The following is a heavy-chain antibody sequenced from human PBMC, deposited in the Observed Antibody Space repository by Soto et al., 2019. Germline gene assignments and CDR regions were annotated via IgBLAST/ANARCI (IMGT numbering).Heavy chain of an antibody. CDR3: AALEGXCSGXXXDGXYAMDV. Sequence: EVQLLESGGGLVQPGGSLRLSCAASGFTFSTYAMSWVRQAPGKGLEWVSAIGRNGDSTYYADSVKGRFTISRDNSKNTLYLQMNSLRAEDTAVYYCAALEGXCSGXXXDGXYAMDVWGQGTTVTVSS. CDR2: IGRNGDST. D-gene: IGHD2-15*01. V-gene: IGHV3-23*01. CDR1: GFTFSTYA. J-gene: IGHJ6*02.